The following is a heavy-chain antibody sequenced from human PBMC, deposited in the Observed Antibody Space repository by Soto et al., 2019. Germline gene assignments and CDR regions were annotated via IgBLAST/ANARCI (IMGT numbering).Heavy chain of an antibody. CDR1: GFTFSSHW. CDR3: VREYCSGGSCNGYFQH. D-gene: IGHD2-15*01. CDR2: IKQDGSEK. V-gene: IGHV3-7*04. Sequence: EVQLVASGGGLVQPGGSLRLSCAASGFTFSSHWMTWVRQAPGKGLEWVANIKQDGSEKYYVDSVKGRFTISRDNAKNPLYLQMNSLRAEDTAVYYCVREYCSGGSCNGYFQHWGQGTLVTVSS. J-gene: IGHJ1*01.